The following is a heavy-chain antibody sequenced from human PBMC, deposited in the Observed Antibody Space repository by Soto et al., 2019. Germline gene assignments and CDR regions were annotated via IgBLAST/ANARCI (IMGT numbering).Heavy chain of an antibody. CDR2: ISGNGRST. CDR3: AKPSGLATAGSAFDY. J-gene: IGHJ4*02. D-gene: IGHD6-13*01. CDR1: VFTVINYA. V-gene: IGHV3-23*01. Sequence: GGSLRLACAASVFTVINYAMSWVRQAPGKGLEWVSKISGNGRSTYYADSVKGRFTISRDNSRNTLFLQMNSLRAGDTAVYYCAKPSGLATAGSAFDYWGQGTLVTVS.